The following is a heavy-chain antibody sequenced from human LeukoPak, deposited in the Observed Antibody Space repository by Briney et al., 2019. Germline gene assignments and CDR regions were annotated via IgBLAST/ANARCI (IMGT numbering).Heavy chain of an antibody. CDR1: GGSISSYY. D-gene: IGHD3-3*01. J-gene: IGHJ3*02. Sequence: SETLSLTCTVSGGSISSYYWSWIRQPPGKGLEWIGYIYYSGSTNYNPSLKSRVTISVDTSKNQFSLKLSSVTAAGTAVYYCARRPITISGGFDIWGQGTMVTVSS. CDR3: ARRPITISGGFDI. V-gene: IGHV4-59*01. CDR2: IYYSGST.